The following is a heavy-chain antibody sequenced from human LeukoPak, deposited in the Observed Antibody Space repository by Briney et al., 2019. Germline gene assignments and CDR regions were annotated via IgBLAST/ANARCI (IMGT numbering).Heavy chain of an antibody. CDR2: ISAYNGNT. Sequence: ASVKVSCKASGYTFTSYGISWVRQAPGQGLEWMGWISAYNGNTNYAQKLQGRVTMTTDTSTSTAYMELRSLRSDDTAVYYCAREAVLLWFGELLDSNWFDPWGQGTLVTVSS. CDR1: GYTFTSYG. V-gene: IGHV1-18*01. D-gene: IGHD3-10*01. J-gene: IGHJ5*02. CDR3: AREAVLLWFGELLDSNWFDP.